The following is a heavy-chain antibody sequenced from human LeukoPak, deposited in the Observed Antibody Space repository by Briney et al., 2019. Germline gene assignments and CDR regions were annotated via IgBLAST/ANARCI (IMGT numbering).Heavy chain of an antibody. CDR1: GYSFTSYW. J-gene: IGHJ4*02. CDR2: IYPGDSDT. V-gene: IGHV5-51*01. CDR3: ARRDFRGYSGYDYRFDY. D-gene: IGHD5-12*01. Sequence: GESLKISCKGSGYSFTSYWIGWVRQMPGKGLEWMGIIYPGDSDTRYSPSFQGRVTISADKSISTAYLQWSSLKASDTAMYYCARRDFRGYSGYDYRFDYWGQGTLVTVSS.